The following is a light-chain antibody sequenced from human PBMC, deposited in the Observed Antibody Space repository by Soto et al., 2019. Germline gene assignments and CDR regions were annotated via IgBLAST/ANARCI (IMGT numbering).Light chain of an antibody. V-gene: IGKV1-39*01. CDR3: QQRFSPLWT. CDR1: QSISNY. Sequence: DIQMTQSPSSLSASVGDRVTITCRASQSISNYLNWYQQKPGKAPKILIYAASSMQSGVPSRFSGSGSETDFPLTISSLQPDDSATYSCQQRFSPLWTFGQGTKVEV. J-gene: IGKJ1*01. CDR2: AAS.